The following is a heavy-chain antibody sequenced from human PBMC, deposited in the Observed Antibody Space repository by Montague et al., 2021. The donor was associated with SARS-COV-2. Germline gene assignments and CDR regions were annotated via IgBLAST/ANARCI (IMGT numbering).Heavy chain of an antibody. CDR1: GGSLSTYY. J-gene: IGHJ6*02. Sequence: SETLSLTCSVSGGSLSTYYWSWIRQPPGKGLEWIGYIDDSGTTRXXPSXRSRATISLDLSKNQFSLELNSVTAADTAVYYCARNAYNHYGLDVWGQGTTVTVSS. V-gene: IGHV4-59*08. CDR3: ARNAYNHYGLDV. CDR2: IDDSGTT.